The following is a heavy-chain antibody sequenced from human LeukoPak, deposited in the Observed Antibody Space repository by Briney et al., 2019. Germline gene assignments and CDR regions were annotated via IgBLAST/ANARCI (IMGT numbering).Heavy chain of an antibody. CDR2: IGNSGDST. CDR3: AKDQADCSSASCYERGFDY. J-gene: IGHJ4*02. D-gene: IGHD2-2*01. Sequence: GGSLRLSCAASGFTFSTYGMHWVRQAPGKGLEWVSAIGNSGDSTYYADSVKGRFSISRDNSKNTLYLQMSSLRAEDTAVYYCAKDQADCSSASCYERGFDYWGQGTLVTVSS. CDR1: GFTFSTYG. V-gene: IGHV3-23*01.